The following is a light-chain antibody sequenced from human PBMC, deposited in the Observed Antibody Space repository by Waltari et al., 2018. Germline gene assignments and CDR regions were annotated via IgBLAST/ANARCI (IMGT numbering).Light chain of an antibody. CDR2: VGS. J-gene: IGKJ5*01. Sequence: DIVMTQSPVSLTVTPGEPASISCRSSQSLLDNNGYNYLDWYVQKPGQSSQILIYVGSHRASVVPDRFSGSGSGTDFTLKISRVEAEDAGVYYCMEALQSVTFGQGTRLEIK. CDR1: QSLLDNNGYNY. CDR3: MEALQSVT. V-gene: IGKV2-28*01.